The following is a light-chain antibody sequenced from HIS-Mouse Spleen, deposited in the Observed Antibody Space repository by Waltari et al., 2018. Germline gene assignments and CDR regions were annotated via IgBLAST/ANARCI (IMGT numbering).Light chain of an antibody. Sequence: SSELTQAPAVSVALGQTVRITCQGDSLRSYYASWYQQKQGQAPVLVIYGKNNRPAGLQERLYGSGSGNTASLTITGAQAEDEADYYCNSRDSSGNHVVFGGGTKLTVL. CDR3: NSRDSSGNHVV. V-gene: IGLV3-19*01. CDR1: SLRSYY. J-gene: IGLJ2*01. CDR2: GKN.